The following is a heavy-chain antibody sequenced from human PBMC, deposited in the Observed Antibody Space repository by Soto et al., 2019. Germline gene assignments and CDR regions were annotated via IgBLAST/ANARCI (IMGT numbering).Heavy chain of an antibody. CDR2: IKSKSDGETT. CDR1: GFSFSDAW. Sequence: EVQLVESGGGLVQPGGSLRLSCAASGFSFSDAWMIWVRQAPGKGLQWVGRIKSKSDGETTDYAAPVKGRFAISRDDSKKTVYLGMNSLKTEDTATYFCTTQGGGDDIYFDYWGQGTLVAVSS. CDR3: TTQGGGDDIYFDY. D-gene: IGHD3-16*01. J-gene: IGHJ4*02. V-gene: IGHV3-15*01.